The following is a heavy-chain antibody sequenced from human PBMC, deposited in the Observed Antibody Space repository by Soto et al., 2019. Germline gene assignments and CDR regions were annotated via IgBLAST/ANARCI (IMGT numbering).Heavy chain of an antibody. CDR3: ARDRVESGYPEYFQH. J-gene: IGHJ1*01. V-gene: IGHV3-53*01. CDR1: GFTVSSNY. D-gene: IGHD3-22*01. Sequence: HPGGSLRLSCAASGFTVSSNYMSWVRQAPGKGLEWVSVIYSGGSTYYADSVKGRFTISRDNSKNTLYLQMNSLRAEDTAVYYCARDRVESGYPEYFQHWGQGTLVTVPS. CDR2: IYSGGST.